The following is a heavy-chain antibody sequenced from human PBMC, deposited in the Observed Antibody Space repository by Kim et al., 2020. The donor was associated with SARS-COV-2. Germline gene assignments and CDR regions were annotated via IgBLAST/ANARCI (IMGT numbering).Heavy chain of an antibody. Sequence: SVKVSCKASGGTFSSYAISWVRQAPGQGLEWMGGIIPIFGTANYAQKFQGRVTITADESTSTAYMELSSLRSEDTAVYYCAREPRLRFLESRGPQENWFDPWGQGTLVTVSS. J-gene: IGHJ5*02. D-gene: IGHD3-3*01. CDR1: GGTFSSYA. V-gene: IGHV1-69*13. CDR3: AREPRLRFLESRGPQENWFDP. CDR2: IIPIFGTA.